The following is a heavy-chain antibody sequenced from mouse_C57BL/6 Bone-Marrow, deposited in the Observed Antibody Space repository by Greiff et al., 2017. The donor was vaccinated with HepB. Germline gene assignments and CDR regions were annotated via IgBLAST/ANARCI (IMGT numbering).Heavy chain of an antibody. Sequence: QVQLKQPGAELVKPGASVKLSCKASGYTFTSYWMHWVKQRPGRGLEWIGRIDPNSGGTKYNEKFKSKATLTVDKPSSTAYMQLSSLTSEDSAVYYCANGGASNYEGAWFAYWGQGTLVTVSA. D-gene: IGHD2-5*01. V-gene: IGHV1-72*01. CDR3: ANGGASNYEGAWFAY. J-gene: IGHJ3*01. CDR2: IDPNSGGT. CDR1: GYTFTSYW.